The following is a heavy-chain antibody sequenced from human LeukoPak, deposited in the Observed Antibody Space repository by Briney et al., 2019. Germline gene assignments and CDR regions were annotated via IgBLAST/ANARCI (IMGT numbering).Heavy chain of an antibody. J-gene: IGHJ4*02. Sequence: SETLSLTCAVYGGSFSGYYWSWIRQPPGKGLEWIGEINHSGSTNYNPSLKSRVTISVDTSKNQFSLKLSSVTAADTAVYYCARQEGAKAFDYWGQGTLVTASS. CDR2: INHSGST. CDR3: ARQEGAKAFDY. CDR1: GGSFSGYY. V-gene: IGHV4-34*01.